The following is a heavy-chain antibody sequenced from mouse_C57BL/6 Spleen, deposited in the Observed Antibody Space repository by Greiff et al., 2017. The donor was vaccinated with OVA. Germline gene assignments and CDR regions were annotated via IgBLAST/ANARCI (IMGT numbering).Heavy chain of an antibody. V-gene: IGHV5-4*01. CDR3: ARGVADYYGSSHWYVDV. J-gene: IGHJ1*03. CDR2: ISDGGSYT. CDR1: GFTFSSYA. D-gene: IGHD1-1*01. Sequence: EVQLMESGGGLVKPGGSLKLSCAASGFTFSSYAMSWVRQTPEKRLEWVATISDGGSYTYYPDNVKGRFTISRDTDTNNLYLQMSTLKSEDTAMYYCARGVADYYGSSHWYVDVWGTGTTVTVSS.